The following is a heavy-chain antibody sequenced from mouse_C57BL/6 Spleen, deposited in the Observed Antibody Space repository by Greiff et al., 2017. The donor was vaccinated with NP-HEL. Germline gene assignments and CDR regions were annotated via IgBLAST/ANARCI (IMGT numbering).Heavy chain of an antibody. CDR2: INPNNGGT. Sequence: EVQLQQSGPELVKPGASVKIPCKASGYTFTDYNMDWVKQSHGKSLEWIGDINPNNGGTIYNQKFKGKATLTVDKSSSTAYMELRSLTSEDTAVYYCARRGYGSSPWYFEVWGTGTTVTVSS. CDR3: ARRGYGSSPWYFEV. V-gene: IGHV1-18*01. CDR1: GYTFTDYN. J-gene: IGHJ1*03. D-gene: IGHD1-1*01.